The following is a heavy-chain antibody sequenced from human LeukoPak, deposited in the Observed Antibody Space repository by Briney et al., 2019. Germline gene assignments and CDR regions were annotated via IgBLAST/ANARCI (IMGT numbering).Heavy chain of an antibody. CDR3: ARDMLAVPSNWFDP. CDR1: GYTFTSYY. V-gene: IGHV1-46*01. J-gene: IGHJ5*02. Sequence: ASVKVSCKASGYTFTSYYIHWVRQAPGQGLEWMGVINPSGGGTSYAQKFEGRVTMTRDTSTSTVYMDLRSLRSEDTAVYFCARDMLAVPSNWFDPWGQGTLVTVSS. D-gene: IGHD2-8*01. CDR2: INPSGGGT.